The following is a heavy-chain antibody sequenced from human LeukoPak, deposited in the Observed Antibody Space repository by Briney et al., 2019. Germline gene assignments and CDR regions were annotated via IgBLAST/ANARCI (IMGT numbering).Heavy chain of an antibody. CDR3: ARVAGYERAPLDY. V-gene: IGHV1-69*04. CDR1: GGTFSSYA. D-gene: IGHD5-12*01. J-gene: IGHJ4*02. CDR2: IIPILGIA. Sequence: SVKVSCKASGGTFSSYAISWVRQAPGQGLEWMGRIIPILGIANYAQKFQGRVTITADKSTSTAYMELSSLRSEDTAVYYCARVAGYERAPLDYWGQGTLVTVSS.